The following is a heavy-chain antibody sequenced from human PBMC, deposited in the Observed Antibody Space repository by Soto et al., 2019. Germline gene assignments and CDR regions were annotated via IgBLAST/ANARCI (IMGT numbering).Heavy chain of an antibody. V-gene: IGHV4-30-4*08. CDR2: IHHSGSI. CDR3: AREDDGGDSLDV. J-gene: IGHJ6*02. CDR1: GDSISSDYYH. Sequence: SESLSLTCTVSGDSISSDYYHWTWIRQSPGKGPEWIGYIHHSGSILYNPSLKSRVTISVDTSKNQFSLHLTSVTAADTAVYFCAREDDGGDSLDVWGQGTTVTVSS. D-gene: IGHD2-21*02.